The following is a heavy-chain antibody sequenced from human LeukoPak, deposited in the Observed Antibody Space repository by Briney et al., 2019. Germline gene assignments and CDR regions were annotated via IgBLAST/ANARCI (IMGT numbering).Heavy chain of an antibody. CDR2: IYSGGGT. Sequence: GGSLRLSCAASGFTVSNTYMSWVRQAPGKGLEWVSLIYSGGGTYSADSVKGRFTISKDISKNTLYLQMNSLRAEDTAVYYCARDRNNYLGGYYYYGMDVWGQGTTVTVSS. CDR3: ARDRNNYLGGYYYYGMDV. CDR1: GFTVSNTY. V-gene: IGHV3-53*01. J-gene: IGHJ6*02. D-gene: IGHD3-10*01.